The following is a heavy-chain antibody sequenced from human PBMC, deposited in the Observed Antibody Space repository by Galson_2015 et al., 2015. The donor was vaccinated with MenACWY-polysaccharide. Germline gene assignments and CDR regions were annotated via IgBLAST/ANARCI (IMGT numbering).Heavy chain of an antibody. V-gene: IGHV5-51*03. CDR1: GYSFTSNW. J-gene: IGHJ4*02. D-gene: IGHD4-17*01. CDR3: ARLAATGTVTFDY. Sequence: QSGAEVKKPGESLKISCKGSGYSFTSNWIGWVRQMPGKGLEWMGIIYPADSDTRYSPSFQGQITISADKSISTAYLQWSSLKASDAAVYYGARLAATGTVTFDYWGQGTLVTVSS. CDR2: IYPADSDT.